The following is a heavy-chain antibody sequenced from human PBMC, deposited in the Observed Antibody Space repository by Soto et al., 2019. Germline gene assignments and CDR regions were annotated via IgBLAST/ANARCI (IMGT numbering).Heavy chain of an antibody. J-gene: IGHJ4*02. CDR2: VSGGGTT. Sequence: EVQLVESGGGLVQPGGSLRLSCAASGFTFSSCTMNWVRQAPGKGLEWVSSVSGGGTTYYADSVKGRFTISRDNARNSLYLQMNSLRTEDTAVYYCAREVQPVVRREYDCWGQGTLVTVSS. V-gene: IGHV3-21*01. D-gene: IGHD1-1*01. CDR3: AREVQPVVRREYDC. CDR1: GFTFSSCT.